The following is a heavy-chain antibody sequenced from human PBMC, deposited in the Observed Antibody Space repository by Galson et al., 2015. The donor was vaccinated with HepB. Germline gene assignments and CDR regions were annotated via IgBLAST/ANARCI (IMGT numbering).Heavy chain of an antibody. CDR1: GFTFGDYA. Sequence: SLRLSCAASGFTFGDYAMHWVRQAPGKGLEWVSSISWNSGKIGYADSVKGRFTISRDNVKNSLYLQVNSLRAEDTAFYYCAKDHSSSSDYFDYWGQGTLLTVSS. J-gene: IGHJ4*02. CDR3: AKDHSSSSDYFDY. D-gene: IGHD6-6*01. V-gene: IGHV3-9*01. CDR2: ISWNSGKI.